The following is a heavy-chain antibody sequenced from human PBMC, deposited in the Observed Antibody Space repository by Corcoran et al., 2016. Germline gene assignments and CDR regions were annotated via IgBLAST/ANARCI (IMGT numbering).Heavy chain of an antibody. CDR2: ITGTGTMT. V-gene: IGHV3-48*04. CDR3: TRDAGYVVFDF. J-gene: IGHJ4*02. D-gene: IGHD1-1*01. Sequence: EVQLVESGGGLVQPGGSLRLSCAASGFTFSHHSMHWVRRAPGKGLEWISYITGTGTMTYYADSVKGRCTISRDNARNSLDLQMNSLRIEDTAVYYCTRDAGYVVFDFWGQGTLVTVSS. CDR1: GFTFSHHS.